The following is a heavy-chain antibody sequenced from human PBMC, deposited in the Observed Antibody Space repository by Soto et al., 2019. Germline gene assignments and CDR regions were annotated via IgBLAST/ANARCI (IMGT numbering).Heavy chain of an antibody. D-gene: IGHD1-26*01. CDR3: AKDRSYTGGYLGKYYGMDV. V-gene: IGHV3-30*18. Sequence: QVQLVESGGAVVQPGRSLRLSCAATGFTFTSYGMHWVRQAPGKGLEWVALISYDGNKKYYGDSVKGRFSISRDSSENTLYLQMNSLRRDDTAIYYCAKDRSYTGGYLGKYYGMDVWGQGTTVTVSS. CDR1: GFTFTSYG. J-gene: IGHJ6*02. CDR2: ISYDGNKK.